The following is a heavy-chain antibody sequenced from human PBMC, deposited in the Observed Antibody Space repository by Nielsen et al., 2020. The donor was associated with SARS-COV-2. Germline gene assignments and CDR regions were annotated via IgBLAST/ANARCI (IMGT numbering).Heavy chain of an antibody. CDR2: TKQDGSEK. Sequence: GESLKISCTASGFLFTDYWMSWVRQAPGKGLEWVASTKQDGSEKYYVDSVKGRFTISRDNAQNSLFLQMNSLRAEDTAVYYCARDHFRPYSSSSRAVWFDPWGQGTLVTVSS. J-gene: IGHJ5*02. V-gene: IGHV3-7*03. CDR1: GFLFTDYW. D-gene: IGHD6-6*01. CDR3: ARDHFRPYSSSSRAVWFDP.